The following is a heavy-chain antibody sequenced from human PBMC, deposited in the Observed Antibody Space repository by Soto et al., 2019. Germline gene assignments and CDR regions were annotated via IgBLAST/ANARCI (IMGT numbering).Heavy chain of an antibody. CDR1: GFTFSTYW. CDR2: IKTDGTYA. D-gene: IGHD3-22*01. Sequence: EVQLVESGGDLVQPGGSLRLSCAASGFTFSTYWMHWVRQAPGKGLLLVSRIKTDGTYATYADSVKGRFTISIENYKNTLYLQMNSLRVKDEAVYYCGAVGSGYYAIWGQGTLVTVSS. CDR3: GAVGSGYYAI. J-gene: IGHJ4*02. V-gene: IGHV3-74*01.